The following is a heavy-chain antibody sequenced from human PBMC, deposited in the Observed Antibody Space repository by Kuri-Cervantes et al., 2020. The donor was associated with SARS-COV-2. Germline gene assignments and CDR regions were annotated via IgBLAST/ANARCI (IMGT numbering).Heavy chain of an antibody. Sequence: GGSLRLSCAVSGRTVFSYAWINWVRQPPGRGLEWVGRIIRGGTTDYAAPVKDRFIISRDDSKNMLYLQMNNLKIEDTAVYYCVQSRFCTNGVCHGGNYYYGLDVWGQGTTVTVSS. D-gene: IGHD2-8*01. CDR1: GRTVFSYAW. V-gene: IGHV3-15*07. CDR2: IIRGGTT. J-gene: IGHJ6*02. CDR3: VQSRFCTNGVCHGGNYYYGLDV.